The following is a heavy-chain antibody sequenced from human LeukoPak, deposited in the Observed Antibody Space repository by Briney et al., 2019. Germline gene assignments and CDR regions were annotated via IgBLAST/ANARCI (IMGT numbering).Heavy chain of an antibody. D-gene: IGHD3-10*01. V-gene: IGHV5-51*01. J-gene: IGHJ6*02. Sequence: GESLKISCKGSGYSFTSYWIGWVRQMPGKGLEWMGIIYPGDSDTRYSPSFRGQVTISADKSISTAYLQWSSLKASDTAMYYCARQRYYYGSGSLYYYYGMDVWGQGTTVTVSS. CDR3: ARQRYYYGSGSLYYYYGMDV. CDR1: GYSFTSYW. CDR2: IYPGDSDT.